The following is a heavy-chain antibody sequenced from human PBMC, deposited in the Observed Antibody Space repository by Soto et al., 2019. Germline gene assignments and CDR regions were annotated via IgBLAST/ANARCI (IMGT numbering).Heavy chain of an antibody. CDR3: ARSRLYCSGGSCSPEY. Sequence: QVQLVQSGAEVKKPGASVKVSCKASGYTFTSYGISWVRQAPGQGLEWMGWISAYNGNTNYAQKLQGRVTMTTDTXTXXAYMELRSLRSDDTAVYYCARSRLYCSGGSCSPEYWGQGTLVTVSS. J-gene: IGHJ4*02. V-gene: IGHV1-18*01. CDR1: GYTFTSYG. D-gene: IGHD2-15*01. CDR2: ISAYNGNT.